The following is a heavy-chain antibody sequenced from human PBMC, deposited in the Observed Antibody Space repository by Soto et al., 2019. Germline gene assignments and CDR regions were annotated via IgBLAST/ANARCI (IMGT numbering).Heavy chain of an antibody. Sequence: ASVKVSCQASGYTFTGYYVHWVRQAPGQGRAWMGWINPNSGDTYLAQRFQGRVTMNRDTSIGTAYMELRGLTSDDTAEYYCAKGGAIVAAGTRVYLYNAMDVWGQGTTVTVSS. CDR1: GYTFTGYY. D-gene: IGHD1-26*01. CDR3: AKGGAIVAAGTRVYLYNAMDV. CDR2: INPNSGDT. V-gene: IGHV1-2*02. J-gene: IGHJ6*02.